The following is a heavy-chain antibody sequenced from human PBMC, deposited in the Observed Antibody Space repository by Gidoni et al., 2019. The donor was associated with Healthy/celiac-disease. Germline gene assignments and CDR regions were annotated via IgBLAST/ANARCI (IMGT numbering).Heavy chain of an antibody. V-gene: IGHV3-21*01. CDR3: ARGGSIYYYGSGSYYNGYFDY. CDR2: ISSSSSYI. D-gene: IGHD3-10*01. Sequence: EVQLVESGGGLVKPGGSLRLSCAASGFTFSSYSMNWVRQAPGKGLEWVSSISSSSSYIYYADSGKGRFTISRDNAKNSLYLQMNSLRAEDTAVYYCARGGSIYYYGSGSYYNGYFDYWGQGTLVTVSS. J-gene: IGHJ4*02. CDR1: GFTFSSYS.